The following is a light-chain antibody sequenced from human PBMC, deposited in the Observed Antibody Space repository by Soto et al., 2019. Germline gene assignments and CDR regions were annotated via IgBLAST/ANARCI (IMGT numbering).Light chain of an antibody. CDR2: DAS. CDR1: QDSSNY. V-gene: IGKV1-33*01. Sequence: DIQMTQSPSSLSASVGDRVTITCQASQDSSNYLNWYQQKPGKAPKLLIYDASNLETGVASRFSGSGYGTDFTFNISSLQPEDIATYYCQQYDNLPLTFGGGTKVEIK. J-gene: IGKJ4*01. CDR3: QQYDNLPLT.